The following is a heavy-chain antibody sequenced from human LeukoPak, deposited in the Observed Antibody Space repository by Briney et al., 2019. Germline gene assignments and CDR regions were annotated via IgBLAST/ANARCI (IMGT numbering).Heavy chain of an antibody. CDR2: ISYDGSNK. D-gene: IGHD6-6*01. CDR3: ARDPLSYSSSSGWNWFDP. Sequence: GGSLRLSCAASGFTFSSYAMHWVRQAPGKGLEWVAVISYDGSNKYYADSVKGRFTISRDNSKNTLYLQMNSLRAEDTAVYYCARDPLSYSSSSGWNWFDPWGQGTLVTVSS. V-gene: IGHV3-30-3*01. J-gene: IGHJ5*02. CDR1: GFTFSSYA.